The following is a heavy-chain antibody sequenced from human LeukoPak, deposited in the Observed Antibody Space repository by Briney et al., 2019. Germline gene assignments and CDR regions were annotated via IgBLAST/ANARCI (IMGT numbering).Heavy chain of an antibody. CDR2: INPNSGGT. Sequence: ASVKVSCKASGYTFTGDYMHWVRQAPGQGLEWMGWINPNSGGTNYAQKFQGRVTMTRDTSISTAYMELSRLRSDDTAVYYCARDTGDSSGYYLGYWGQGTLVTVSS. J-gene: IGHJ4*02. D-gene: IGHD3-22*01. CDR3: ARDTGDSSGYYLGY. V-gene: IGHV1-2*02. CDR1: GYTFTGDY.